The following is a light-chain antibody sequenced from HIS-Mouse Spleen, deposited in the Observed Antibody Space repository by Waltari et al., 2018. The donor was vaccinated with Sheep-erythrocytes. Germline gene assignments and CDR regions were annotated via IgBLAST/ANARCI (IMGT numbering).Light chain of an antibody. J-gene: IGLJ3*02. CDR2: EGS. Sequence: QSALPQPRSVSGSPGQSVTISCTGTSSDVGGYNYVSWDQQHPGKAPKLMIYEGSKRPSRVSDRFSGSKSGHTSSLSISGLQAEDEADYYCCSYAGSYTWVFGGGTKLTVL. V-gene: IGLV2-11*01. CDR3: CSYAGSYTWV. CDR1: SSDVGGYNY.